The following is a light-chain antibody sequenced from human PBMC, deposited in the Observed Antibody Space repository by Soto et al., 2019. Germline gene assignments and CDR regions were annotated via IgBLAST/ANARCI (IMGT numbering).Light chain of an antibody. CDR2: AAS. CDR3: QQLNSYPLT. Sequence: DIQLTQSPSFLSASVGDRVTITCRASQGISSYLAWYQQKPGKAPKVLIYAASTLQSGVPSRFSGSGSRTEFTLPISSLQPEDFATYYCQQLNSYPLTFGGGTKVEIK. V-gene: IGKV1-9*01. J-gene: IGKJ4*01. CDR1: QGISSY.